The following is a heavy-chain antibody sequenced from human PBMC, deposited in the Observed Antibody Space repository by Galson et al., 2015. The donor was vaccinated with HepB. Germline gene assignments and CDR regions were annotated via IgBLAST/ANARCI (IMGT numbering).Heavy chain of an antibody. V-gene: IGHV3-23*01. Sequence: SLRLSCAASGFTFSSYAMTWVRRAPGKGLEWVSAISGSGSSTYYADSVKGRFTISRDNSKNTLYLQLNSLKTEDTAVYYCSKDLYGGNPAYNWFDPWGQGTLVTVSS. J-gene: IGHJ5*02. CDR3: SKDLYGGNPAYNWFDP. CDR1: GFTFSSYA. CDR2: ISGSGSST. D-gene: IGHD4-23*01.